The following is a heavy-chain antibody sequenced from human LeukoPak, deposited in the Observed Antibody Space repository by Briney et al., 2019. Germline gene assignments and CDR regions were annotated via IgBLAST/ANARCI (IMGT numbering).Heavy chain of an antibody. Sequence: RESLKISCKGSGYSFTSYWIGWVRQMPGKGLEWMGIIYPGDSDTRYSPSFQGQVTMSADKSISTAYLQWSSLKASDTATYYCARHGGTTVVTLDYWGQGTLVTVSS. V-gene: IGHV5-51*01. CDR3: ARHGGTTVVTLDY. D-gene: IGHD4-23*01. CDR1: GYSFTSYW. J-gene: IGHJ4*02. CDR2: IYPGDSDT.